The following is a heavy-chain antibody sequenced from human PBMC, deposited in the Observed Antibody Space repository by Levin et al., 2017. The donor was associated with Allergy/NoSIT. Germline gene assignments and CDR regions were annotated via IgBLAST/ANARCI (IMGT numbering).Heavy chain of an antibody. CDR3: AREGGAGLGY. D-gene: IGHD1-26*01. Sequence: SQTLSLPCAVYGGSFSGYYWSWIRQPPGKGLEWIGEINHSGSTNYNPSLKSRVTISVDTSKNQFSLKLSSVTAADTAVYYCAREGGAGLGYWGQGTLVTVSS. CDR2: INHSGST. CDR1: GGSFSGYY. J-gene: IGHJ4*02. V-gene: IGHV4-34*01.